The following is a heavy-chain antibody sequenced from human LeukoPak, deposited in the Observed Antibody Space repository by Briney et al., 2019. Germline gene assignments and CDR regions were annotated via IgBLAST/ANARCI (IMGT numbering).Heavy chain of an antibody. CDR1: GGSFSGYY. D-gene: IGHD1-26*01. V-gene: IGHV4-34*01. J-gene: IGHJ4*02. Sequence: SETLSLTCAVYGGSFSGYYWSWIRQPPGKGLEWIGEINHSGSTNYNPSLKSRVIISVDTSKNQFSLKLSSVTAADTAVYYCARAVGGSYDLDYWGQGTLVTVSS. CDR3: ARAVGGSYDLDY. CDR2: INHSGST.